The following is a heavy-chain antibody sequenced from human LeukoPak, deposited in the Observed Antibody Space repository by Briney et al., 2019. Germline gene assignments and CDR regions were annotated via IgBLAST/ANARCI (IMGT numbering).Heavy chain of an antibody. J-gene: IGHJ5*02. CDR1: GGTFSSYT. V-gene: IGHV1-69*02. Sequence: SVKVSCKASGGTFSSYTISWVRQAPGQGLEWMGRIIPILGIANYAQKFQGRVTITADKSTSTAYMELSSLRSDDTAVYYCARYQRGLLWFGELSPSNWFDPWGQGTLVTVSS. CDR3: ARYQRGLLWFGELSPSNWFDP. D-gene: IGHD3-10*01. CDR2: IIPILGIA.